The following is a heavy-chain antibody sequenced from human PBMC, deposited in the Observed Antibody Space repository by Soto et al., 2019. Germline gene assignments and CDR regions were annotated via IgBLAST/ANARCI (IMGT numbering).Heavy chain of an antibody. Sequence: GESLKISCKGSGYKFTSYWIGWVRQMPGKGLELMGIIYPGDSDTRYSPSFQGQVTISADKTINTAYLQRSSLKASDTAMYYCARFVATTNYFDYWGQGTVVTVSS. D-gene: IGHD5-12*01. CDR3: ARFVATTNYFDY. J-gene: IGHJ4*02. CDR1: GYKFTSYW. CDR2: IYPGDSDT. V-gene: IGHV5-51*01.